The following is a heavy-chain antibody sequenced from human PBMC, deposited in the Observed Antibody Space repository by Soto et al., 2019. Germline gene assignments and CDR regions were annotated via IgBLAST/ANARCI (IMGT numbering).Heavy chain of an antibody. CDR1: GFTFSSYA. CDR2: ISGSGGST. V-gene: IGHV3-23*01. CDR3: AKSGLVVVAATDYYYGMDV. Sequence: GGSLRLSCAASGFTFSSYAMSWVRQAPGKGLEWVSAISGSGGSTYYADSVKGRFTISRDNSKNTLYLQMNSLRAEDTAVHYCAKSGLVVVAATDYYYGMDVWGQGTTVTVSS. D-gene: IGHD2-15*01. J-gene: IGHJ6*02.